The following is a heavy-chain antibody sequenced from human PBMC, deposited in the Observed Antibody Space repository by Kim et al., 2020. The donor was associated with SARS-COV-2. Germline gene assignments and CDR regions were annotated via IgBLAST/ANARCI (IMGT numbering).Heavy chain of an antibody. V-gene: IGHV1-2*02. CDR2: INPNSGGT. CDR1: GYTFTGYY. CDR3: ARGAKVVRGVMGGNWFDP. Sequence: ASVKVSCKASGYTFTGYYMHWVRQAPGQGLEWMGWINPNSGGTNYAQKFQGRVTMTRDTSISTAYMELSRLRSDDTAVYYCARGAKVVRGVMGGNWFDPWGQGTLVTVSS. J-gene: IGHJ5*02. D-gene: IGHD3-10*01.